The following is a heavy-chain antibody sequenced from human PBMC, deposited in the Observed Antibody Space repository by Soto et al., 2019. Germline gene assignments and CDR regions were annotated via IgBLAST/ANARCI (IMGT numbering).Heavy chain of an antibody. D-gene: IGHD3-10*01. Sequence: EVQLVESGGGLLQAGGSLRLSCAASGFTLSSYDMHWVRQATGKGLVWVSVIGTAGHAYYAGSVKGRFTITRENVKNSFCLQTNMLRDGGAAVYFCARGVGFGDPSSDAFDIWGQGTLVTVSS. CDR3: ARGVGFGDPSSDAFDI. CDR2: IGTAGHA. V-gene: IGHV3-13*01. CDR1: GFTLSSYD. J-gene: IGHJ3*02.